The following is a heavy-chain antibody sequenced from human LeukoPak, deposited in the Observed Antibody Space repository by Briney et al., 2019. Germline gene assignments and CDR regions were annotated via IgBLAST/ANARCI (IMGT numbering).Heavy chain of an antibody. J-gene: IGHJ4*02. V-gene: IGHV3-23*01. Sequence: PGGSLRLSCAASGFTFSSYAMSWVRQAPGKGLEWVSAISGSGGSTYYADSVKGRFTISRDNSKNTLYLQMNSLRAEDTAVYYCAKDPRKDSSGYIDYWGQGTLVTVSS. CDR2: ISGSGGST. CDR3: AKDPRKDSSGYIDY. D-gene: IGHD3-22*01. CDR1: GFTFSSYA.